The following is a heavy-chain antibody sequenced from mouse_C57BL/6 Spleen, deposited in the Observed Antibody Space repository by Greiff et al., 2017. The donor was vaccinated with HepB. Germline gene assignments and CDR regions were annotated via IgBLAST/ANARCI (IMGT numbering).Heavy chain of an antibody. CDR2: IDPSDSYT. Sequence: QVQLQQPGAELVMPGASVKLSCKASGYTFTSYWMHWVKQRPGQGLEWIGEIDPSDSYTNYNQKFKGKSTLTVDKSSSTAYMQLSSLTSEDSAVYYCARGRVSIAYWGQGTLVTVSA. J-gene: IGHJ3*01. CDR3: ARGRVSIAY. V-gene: IGHV1-69*01. CDR1: GYTFTSYW.